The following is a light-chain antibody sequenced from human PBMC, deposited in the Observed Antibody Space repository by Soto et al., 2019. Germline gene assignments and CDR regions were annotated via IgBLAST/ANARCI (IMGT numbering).Light chain of an antibody. CDR3: QQLNNYPFT. Sequence: DIQLTQSPSFLSASVGDRVTITCRASQGISSYLAWYQQKPGKAPKLLIYAASTFHGGVPSRFTGSGSATEFTLTISSLQPEDVATYYCQQLNNYPFTFGPGTKVDIK. CDR1: QGISSY. CDR2: AAS. V-gene: IGKV1-9*01. J-gene: IGKJ3*01.